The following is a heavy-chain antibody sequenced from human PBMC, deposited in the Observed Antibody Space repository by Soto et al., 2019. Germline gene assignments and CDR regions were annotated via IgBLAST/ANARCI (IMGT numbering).Heavy chain of an antibody. V-gene: IGHV1-69*01. CDR1: EGTFNSYA. Sequence: QAQVVQSGAEVRKPGSSVKLSCKASEGTFNSYAIAWVRQAPGQGLEWMGGIIPYYNTLNYAQKFQDRVTITADDATRTVYIELSSLRSDDTAVYFCASGASRWYPYFFDCWAQGTLVTVSS. J-gene: IGHJ4*02. CDR3: ASGASRWYPYFFDC. CDR2: IIPYYNTL. D-gene: IGHD6-13*01.